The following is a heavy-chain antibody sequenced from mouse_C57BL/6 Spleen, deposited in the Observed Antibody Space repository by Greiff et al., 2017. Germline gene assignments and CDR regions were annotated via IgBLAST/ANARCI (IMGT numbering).Heavy chain of an antibody. CDR1: GYTFTDYE. Sequence: QVQLQQSGAELVRPGASVTLSCKASGYTFTDYEMHWVKQTPVHGLEWIGAIAPETGGTAYNQKFKGKAILTADKSSSTAYMELRSLTSEDSAVYYCTKGMGYADAMDYWGQGTSVTVSS. D-gene: IGHD2-2*01. CDR2: IAPETGGT. V-gene: IGHV1-15*01. J-gene: IGHJ4*01. CDR3: TKGMGYADAMDY.